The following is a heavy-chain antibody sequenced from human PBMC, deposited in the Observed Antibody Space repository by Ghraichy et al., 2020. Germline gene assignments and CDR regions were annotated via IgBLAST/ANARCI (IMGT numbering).Heavy chain of an antibody. V-gene: IGHV3-53*01. J-gene: IGHJ4*02. CDR1: GFTVSSTS. CDR2: TQSDGTT. CDR3: AKKRAGFGDHAYFDY. D-gene: IGHD4-17*01. Sequence: GGSLRLSCAASGFTVSSTSMAWFRQAPGKGLDWVSITQSDGTTYYGDSVKGRFIVSKDTSQNTLYLQMNSLRVEDTAVYYWAKKRAGFGDHAYFDYWGQGTLGTVSS.